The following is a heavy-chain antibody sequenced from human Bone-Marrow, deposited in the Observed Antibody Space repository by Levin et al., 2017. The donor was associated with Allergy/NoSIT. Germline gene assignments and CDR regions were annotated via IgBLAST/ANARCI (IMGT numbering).Heavy chain of an antibody. CDR1: GFTFSSFA. Sequence: GGSLRLSCAASGFTFSSFAMHWVLQAPGKGLEWVAIIWFDGSIEYYLDSVKGRFTISRDNSKNTLYLQMNSLRAEDTARYSCARGIDMASRRDNLDHWGQGTLVTVSS. CDR3: ARGIDMASRRDNLDH. J-gene: IGHJ4*02. D-gene: IGHD6-6*01. CDR2: IWFDGSIE. V-gene: IGHV3-33*01.